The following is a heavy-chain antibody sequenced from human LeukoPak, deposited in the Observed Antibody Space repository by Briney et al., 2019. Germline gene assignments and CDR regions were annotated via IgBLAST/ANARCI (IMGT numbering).Heavy chain of an antibody. D-gene: IGHD6-6*01. Sequence: GGSLRLSCAASGFTFSSYGMHWVRQAPGKGLEWVAVIWHDGSNKYYADSVKGRFTISRDNSKNTLYLQMNSLRAEDTAVYYCARDSSSYFSSSEFDYWGQGTLVTVSS. CDR1: GFTFSSYG. V-gene: IGHV3-33*01. CDR3: ARDSSSYFSSSEFDY. J-gene: IGHJ4*02. CDR2: IWHDGSNK.